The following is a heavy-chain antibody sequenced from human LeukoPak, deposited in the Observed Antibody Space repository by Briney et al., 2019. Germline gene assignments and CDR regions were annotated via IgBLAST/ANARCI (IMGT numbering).Heavy chain of an antibody. CDR3: ARAGSYYQGYAFDI. CDR1: GFTFSSYW. Sequence: PGGSLRLSCAASGFTFSSYWMSWVRQAPGKGLEWVANIKQDGSEKGYVDSVKGRFTISTDNAKNTLYLQMRSLRAEDTAVYYCARAGSYYQGYAFDIWGQGTMVTVSS. J-gene: IGHJ3*02. CDR2: IKQDGSEK. D-gene: IGHD1-26*01. V-gene: IGHV3-7*01.